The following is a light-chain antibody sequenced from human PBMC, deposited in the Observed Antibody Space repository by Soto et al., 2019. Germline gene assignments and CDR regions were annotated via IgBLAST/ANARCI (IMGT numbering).Light chain of an antibody. CDR3: TSHAGTNNFPYV. J-gene: IGLJ1*01. V-gene: IGLV2-8*01. CDR1: SSDVGAYNC. CDR2: EVT. Sequence: QSVLTQPPSASGSPGQSVTISCTGTSSDVGAYNCVSWYQHRPGKAPKLMIYEVTKRPSGVPDRFSGAKSGNTASLTVSGLQAEDEADYYCTSHAGTNNFPYVFGTGTKLTVL.